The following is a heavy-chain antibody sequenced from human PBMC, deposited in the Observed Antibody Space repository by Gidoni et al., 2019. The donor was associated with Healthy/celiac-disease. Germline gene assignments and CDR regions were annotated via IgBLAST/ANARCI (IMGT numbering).Heavy chain of an antibody. CDR3: AREVVPAASPPGLVLDY. D-gene: IGHD2-2*01. V-gene: IGHV3-30-3*01. CDR1: GFTFSSYA. CDR2: ISYDGSNK. J-gene: IGHJ4*02. Sequence: QVQLVESGGGVVQPGRSLRLSCAASGFTFSSYAMHWVRQAPGKGLEWVAVISYDGSNKYYADSVKGRFTISRDNSKNTLYLQMNSLRAEDTAVYYCAREVVPAASPPGLVLDYWGQGTLVTVSS.